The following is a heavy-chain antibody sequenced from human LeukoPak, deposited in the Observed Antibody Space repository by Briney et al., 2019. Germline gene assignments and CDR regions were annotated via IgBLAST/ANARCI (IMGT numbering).Heavy chain of an antibody. CDR1: GYTFTSYG. CDR2: ISAYNGNT. Sequence: GASVKVSCKASGYTFTSYGISWVRQAPGQGLEWMGWISAYNGNTNYAQKLQGRVTMTTDTSTSTAYMELRSLRSDDTAVYYCARFRGYCSGGSCYSEDYFGYWGQGTLVTVSS. J-gene: IGHJ4*02. D-gene: IGHD2-15*01. CDR3: ARFRGYCSGGSCYSEDYFGY. V-gene: IGHV1-18*01.